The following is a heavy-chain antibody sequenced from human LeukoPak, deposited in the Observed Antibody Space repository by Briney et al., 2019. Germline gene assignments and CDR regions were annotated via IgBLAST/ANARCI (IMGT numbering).Heavy chain of an antibody. Sequence: NTSETLFLTCTVSGGSISGSYWSWIRQPPGKGLEWIGYIYHTGNTNYNPSLKSRVTISVDTSKNQFSLNLGSVTAADTAVYYCASTASYYDPLTGSYNSPYSFDYWGQGTLVTVSS. CDR2: IYHTGNT. CDR1: GGSISGSY. V-gene: IGHV4-59*08. CDR3: ASTASYYDPLTGSYNSPYSFDY. D-gene: IGHD3-9*01. J-gene: IGHJ4*02.